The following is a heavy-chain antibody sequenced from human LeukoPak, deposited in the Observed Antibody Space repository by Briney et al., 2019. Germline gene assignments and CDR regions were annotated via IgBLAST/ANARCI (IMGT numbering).Heavy chain of an antibody. V-gene: IGHV4-34*01. CDR2: INHSGST. CDR3: ANLDSSGWYRRFDP. J-gene: IGHJ5*02. D-gene: IGHD6-19*01. Sequence: KPSETLSLTCAVYGGSFSGYYWSWIRQPPGKGLEWIGEINHSGSTNYNPSLKSRVTISVDTSKNQFSLKLSPVTAADTAVYYCANLDSSGWYRRFDPWGQGTLVTVSS. CDR1: GGSFSGYY.